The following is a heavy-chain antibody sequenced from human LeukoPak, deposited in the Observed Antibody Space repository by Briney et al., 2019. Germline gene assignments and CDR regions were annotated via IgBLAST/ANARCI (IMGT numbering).Heavy chain of an antibody. J-gene: IGHJ4*02. CDR1: GFTFSSYA. CDR3: ARAPYYYDSSGNLDY. Sequence: GRSLRLSCAASGFTFSSYAMHWVRQAPRKGLEWVAVISYDGSNKYYADSVKGRFTISRDNSKNTLYLQMNSLRAEDTAVYYCARAPYYYDSSGNLDYWGQGTLVTVSS. D-gene: IGHD3-22*01. CDR2: ISYDGSNK. V-gene: IGHV3-30-3*01.